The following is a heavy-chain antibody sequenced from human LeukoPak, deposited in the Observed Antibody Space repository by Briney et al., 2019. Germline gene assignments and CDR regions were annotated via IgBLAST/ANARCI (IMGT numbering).Heavy chain of an antibody. CDR2: ISGSGGST. D-gene: IGHD3-16*02. CDR1: GFTFSSYA. Sequence: PGGSLRLSCAASGFTFSSYAMSWVRQAPGKGLEWVSAISGSGGSTYYADSVKGRFTISRDNSKNTLYLQMNSLRAEDTAVYYCARDSVGAGLGELSSHPLDYWGQGTLVTVSS. CDR3: ARDSVGAGLGELSSHPLDY. J-gene: IGHJ4*02. V-gene: IGHV3-23*01.